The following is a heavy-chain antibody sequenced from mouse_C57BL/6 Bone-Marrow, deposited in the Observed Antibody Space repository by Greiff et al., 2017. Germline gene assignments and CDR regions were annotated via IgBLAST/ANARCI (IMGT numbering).Heavy chain of an antibody. CDR3: ERGSSGYNYAMDY. J-gene: IGHJ4*01. CDR2: INPGSGGT. D-gene: IGHD3-2*02. Sequence: QVQLQQSGAELVRPGTSVKVSCKASGYAFTNYLIEWVKQRPGQGLEWIGVINPGSGGTNYNEKFKGKATLTADKSSSTAYMQLSSLTSEDTADYYCERGSSGYNYAMDYWGQGTSVTVSS. CDR1: GYAFTNYL. V-gene: IGHV1-54*01.